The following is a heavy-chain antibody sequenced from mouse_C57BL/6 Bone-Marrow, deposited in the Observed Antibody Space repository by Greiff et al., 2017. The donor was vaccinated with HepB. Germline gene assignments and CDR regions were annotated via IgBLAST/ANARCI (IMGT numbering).Heavy chain of an antibody. D-gene: IGHD2-4*01. J-gene: IGHJ3*01. CDR2: INPSSGYT. Sequence: QVQLKQSGAELAKPGASVKLSCKASGYTFTSYWMHWVKQRPGQGLEWIGYINPSSGYTKYNQKFKDKATLTADKSSSTAYMQLSSLTYEDSAVYYCASPYDYDEGWFAYWGQGTRVTVSA. V-gene: IGHV1-7*01. CDR3: ASPYDYDEGWFAY. CDR1: GYTFTSYW.